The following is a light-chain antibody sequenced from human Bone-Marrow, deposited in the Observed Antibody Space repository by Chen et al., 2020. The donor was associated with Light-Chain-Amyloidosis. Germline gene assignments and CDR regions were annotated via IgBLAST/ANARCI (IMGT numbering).Light chain of an antibody. Sequence: AIQLTQSPSSLSASVGDRVTITCRASQGSGNDLGWYQQRPGKAPKLLLYGASSLQSGVPSRFSGSGSGTDFTLTISSLQPEDFATYYCLQDFRYPLTFGQGTKVEIK. CDR3: LQDFRYPLT. CDR2: GAS. CDR1: QGSGND. V-gene: IGKV1-6*01. J-gene: IGKJ2*01.